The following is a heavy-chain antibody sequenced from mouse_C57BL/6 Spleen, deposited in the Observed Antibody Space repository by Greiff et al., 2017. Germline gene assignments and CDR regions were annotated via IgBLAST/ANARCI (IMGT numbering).Heavy chain of an antibody. CDR2: ISGGGGNT. CDR3: ARLDYGTY. CDR1: GFTFSSYT. V-gene: IGHV5-9*01. D-gene: IGHD1-1*01. Sequence: EVMLVESGGGLVKPGGSLKLSCAASGFTFSSYTMSWVRQTPEKRLEWVATISGGGGNTYYPDSVKGRFPISREKAKNTLYLQMSSLRSEDTALYYCARLDYGTYWGQSTTLTVTS. J-gene: IGHJ2*01.